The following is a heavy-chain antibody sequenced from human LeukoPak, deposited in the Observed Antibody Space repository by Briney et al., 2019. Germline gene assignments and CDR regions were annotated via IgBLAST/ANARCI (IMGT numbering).Heavy chain of an antibody. CDR2: ISSSSSYI. V-gene: IGHV3-21*01. D-gene: IGHD3-22*01. CDR3: ARQGGPYGSSGYYYFDY. Sequence: GGSLRLSCAASGFTLSSYSMNWVRQAPGKGLEWVSSISSSSSYIYYADSVKGRFTISRDNAKNSLYLQMNSLRAEDTAVYYCARQGGPYGSSGYYYFDYWGQGTLVTVSS. CDR1: GFTLSSYS. J-gene: IGHJ4*02.